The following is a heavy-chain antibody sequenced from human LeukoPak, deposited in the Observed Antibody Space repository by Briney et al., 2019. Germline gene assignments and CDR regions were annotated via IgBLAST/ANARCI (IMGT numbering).Heavy chain of an antibody. D-gene: IGHD6-6*01. J-gene: IGHJ4*02. V-gene: IGHV1-69*05. CDR1: GGTFSSYA. CDR3: ARTYSSSHHFDY. Sequence: GASVKVFCKASGGTFSSYAISWVRQAPGQGLEWMGGIIPIFGTANYAQKFQGRVTITTGESTSTAYMELSSLRSEDTAVYYCARTYSSSHHFDYWGQGTLVTVSS. CDR2: IIPIFGTA.